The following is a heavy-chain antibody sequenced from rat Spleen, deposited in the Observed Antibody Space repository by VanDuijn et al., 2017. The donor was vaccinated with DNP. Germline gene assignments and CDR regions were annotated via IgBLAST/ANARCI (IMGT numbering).Heavy chain of an antibody. CDR3: ARSQGYYYDGSYYPFAY. J-gene: IGHJ3*01. CDR1: GFSLTSFT. D-gene: IGHD1-12*02. V-gene: IGHV2-6*01. Sequence: QVQLKESGPGLVQPSQALSLTCTVSGFSLTSFTVSWVRQPPGKGLEWIATISSGGNTYYNSALKSRLSISRDTSKSQVFLKMDSVQTEDTAMYFCARSQGYYYDGSYYPFAYWGKGILVTVSS. CDR2: ISSGGNT.